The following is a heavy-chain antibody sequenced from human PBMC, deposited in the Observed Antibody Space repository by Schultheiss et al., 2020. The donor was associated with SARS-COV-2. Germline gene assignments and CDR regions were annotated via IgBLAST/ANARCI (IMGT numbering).Heavy chain of an antibody. J-gene: IGHJ4*02. D-gene: IGHD1-1*01. CDR1: GFTFSSYA. CDR2: IKSKTDGGTT. V-gene: IGHV3-15*01. CDR3: TTGINWNPGYFDY. Sequence: GGSLRLSCAASGFTFSSYAMSWVRQAPGKGLEWVGRIKSKTDGGTTDYAAPVKGRFTISRDDSKNTLYLQMNSLKTEDTAVYYCTTGINWNPGYFDYWGQGNLVTVAS.